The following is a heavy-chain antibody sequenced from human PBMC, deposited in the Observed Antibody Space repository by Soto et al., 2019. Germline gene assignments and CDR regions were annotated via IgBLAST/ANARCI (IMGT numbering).Heavy chain of an antibody. CDR2: IYYSGST. CDR3: ARQASSSWRGGVYGMDV. CDR1: GGSISSSSYY. Sequence: SETLSLTCTVSGGSISSSSYYWGWIRQPPGKGLEWIGSIYYSGSTYYNPSLKSRVTISVDTSKNQFSLKLSSVTAADTAVYYCARQASSSWRGGVYGMDVWGQGTTVTVSS. D-gene: IGHD6-13*01. V-gene: IGHV4-39*01. J-gene: IGHJ6*02.